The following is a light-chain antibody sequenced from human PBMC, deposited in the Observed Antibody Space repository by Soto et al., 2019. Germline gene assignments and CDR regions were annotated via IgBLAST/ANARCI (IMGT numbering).Light chain of an antibody. V-gene: IGKV3-11*01. CDR3: HQRSSWPLT. Sequence: EVVLTQSPAPLSLSPGERATLSCRASQSVTKYLAWYQQKPGQALRLLIYDVSKRATGIPARFSGSGSETDFTLTISSLEPGDFAVYYCHQRSSWPLTFGGGTKLEIK. CDR2: DVS. J-gene: IGKJ4*02. CDR1: QSVTKY.